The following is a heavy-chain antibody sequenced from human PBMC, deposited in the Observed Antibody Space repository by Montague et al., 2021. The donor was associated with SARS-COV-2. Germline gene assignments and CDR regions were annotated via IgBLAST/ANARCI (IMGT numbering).Heavy chain of an antibody. CDR1: GDSINSDTAF. V-gene: IGHV4-39*01. CDR2: MVYSGRN. Sequence: SETLSLTCTVSGDSINSDTAFWGWVRQSPGKGLEWIGSMVYSGRNFYNGALRSRLTISVDTSKNQFSLELRAVTAADTGLYYCARHDHTDFGNPNWFDPWGQGTQVTVSS. J-gene: IGHJ5*02. CDR3: ARHDHTDFGNPNWFDP. D-gene: IGHD5-18*01.